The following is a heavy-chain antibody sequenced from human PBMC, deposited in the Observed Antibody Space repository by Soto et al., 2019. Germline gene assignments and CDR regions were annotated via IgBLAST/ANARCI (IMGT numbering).Heavy chain of an antibody. CDR1: AVSITTNGYR. D-gene: IGHD3-16*01. CDR2: IYPSGTI. J-gene: IGHJ4*02. Sequence: TLCLTWAVAAVSITTNGYRCSWIRQPPGKGLEWIGYIYPSGTIFYNPSLTSRVTIPADTSNNQFSLKLTSVPAPDTAVYFCATYTAFAKYYFDYWGRETLVAASS. CDR3: ATYTAFAKYYFDY. V-gene: IGHV4-30-2*01.